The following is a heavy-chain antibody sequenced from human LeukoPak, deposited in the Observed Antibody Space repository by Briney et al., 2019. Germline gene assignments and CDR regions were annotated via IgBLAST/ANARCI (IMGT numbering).Heavy chain of an antibody. CDR1: GGSFSGYY. V-gene: IGHV4-34*01. Sequence: SETLSLTCAVYGGSFSGYYWSWIRQPPGKGLEWMGEINHSGSTNYHPSLKSQVPISVETPKNQFSLKLSALTVAYRCVYYCASVRYCTNGVCSIDYWGQGTLVSVSS. D-gene: IGHD2-8*01. CDR3: ASVRYCTNGVCSIDY. CDR2: INHSGST. J-gene: IGHJ4*02.